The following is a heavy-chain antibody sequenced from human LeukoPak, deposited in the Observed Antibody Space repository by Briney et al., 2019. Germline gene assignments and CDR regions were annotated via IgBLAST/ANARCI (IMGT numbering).Heavy chain of an antibody. CDR1: GFTFSDYY. V-gene: IGHV3-11*01. CDR2: ISSSGSTI. CDR3: ARAVKGLDENWFDP. D-gene: IGHD6-6*01. J-gene: IGHJ5*02. Sequence: PGGSLRLSCAASGFTFSDYYMSWIRQAPGKGLEWVSYISSSGSTIYYADSVKGRFTISRDNAKNSLYLQMNSLRDEDTAVYYCARAVKGLDENWFDPWGQGTLVTVSS.